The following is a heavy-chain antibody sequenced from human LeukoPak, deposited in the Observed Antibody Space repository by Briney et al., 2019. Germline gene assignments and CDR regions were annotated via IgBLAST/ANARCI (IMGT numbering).Heavy chain of an antibody. CDR1: GFTFSDYY. Sequence: GGSLRLSCAASGFTFSDYYMGWVRRAPGKGLEWVSYITNSGGGTYYPDSVKGRFTISRDNAKKSLYLQVSSLRAGDTAVYYCARALNDAFDIWGQGTMVTVSS. V-gene: IGHV3-11*04. J-gene: IGHJ3*02. CDR2: ITNSGGGT. CDR3: ARALNDAFDI.